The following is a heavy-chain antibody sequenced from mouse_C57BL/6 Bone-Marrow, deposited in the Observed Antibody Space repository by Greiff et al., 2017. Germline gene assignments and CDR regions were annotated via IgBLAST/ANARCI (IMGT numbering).Heavy chain of an antibody. Sequence: VQLQQSGAELVRPGASVKLSCTASGFNIKDDYMHWVKQRPEQGLEWIGWIDPENGDTEYASKFQGKATITADTSSNTAYLQLSSLTSEDTAVYYCTTGYYDAMDYGGQGTSVTVSS. CDR2: IDPENGDT. CDR3: TTGYYDAMDY. CDR1: GFNIKDDY. D-gene: IGHD2-2*01. V-gene: IGHV14-4*01. J-gene: IGHJ4*01.